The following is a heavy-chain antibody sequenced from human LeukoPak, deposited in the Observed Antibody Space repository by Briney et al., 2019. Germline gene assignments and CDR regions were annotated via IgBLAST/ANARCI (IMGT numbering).Heavy chain of an antibody. CDR1: GATFSIFG. J-gene: IGHJ4*02. V-gene: IGHV1-69*13. D-gene: IGHD6-19*01. CDR3: ASIRWGQQWLGYFDY. CDR2: IIPQSNNP. Sequence: ASVKVSCKTSGATFSIFGISWVRQASGQGLEWMGAIIPQSNNPNYAQQFQDRLTITADESTNTVYMELSSLRSEDTAVYYCASIRWGQQWLGYFDYWGQGTLVTVSS.